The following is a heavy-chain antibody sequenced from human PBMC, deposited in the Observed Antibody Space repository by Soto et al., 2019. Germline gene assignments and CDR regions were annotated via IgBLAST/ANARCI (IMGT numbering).Heavy chain of an antibody. CDR1: GYRFISHW. J-gene: IGHJ3*02. Sequence: GVPLKISCXGAGYRFISHWSGRVSEMPGKGLEWMGIIYPGDSDTRYSPSFQGQVTISADKSISTAYLQWSSLKASDTAMYYCATPKGSSYYSDAFDIWGQGTMVTVSS. CDR3: ATPKGSSYYSDAFDI. D-gene: IGHD3-3*01. CDR2: IYPGDSDT. V-gene: IGHV5-51*01.